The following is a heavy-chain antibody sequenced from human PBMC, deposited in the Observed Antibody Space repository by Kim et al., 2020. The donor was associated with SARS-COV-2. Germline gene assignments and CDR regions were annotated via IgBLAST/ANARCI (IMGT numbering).Heavy chain of an antibody. J-gene: IGHJ6*03. Sequence: AGSVKGRLPISRDNSKNTLYLQMNSLRAEDTAVYYCARGPSSGWYDYMDVWGNGTTVTVSS. CDR3: ARGPSSGWYDYMDV. V-gene: IGHV3-30*01. D-gene: IGHD6-19*01.